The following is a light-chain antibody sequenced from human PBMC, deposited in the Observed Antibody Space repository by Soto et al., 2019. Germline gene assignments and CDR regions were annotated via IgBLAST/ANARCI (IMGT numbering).Light chain of an antibody. CDR3: QQSYSTPPT. Sequence: DIQMTQSPASLSASVGDRVTISFRASQSIGRNLNWYQQKPGKAPTLLMFTSSNLQSGVPSRFSGSGSGTDFIFTISSLQPEDFATYYCQQSYSTPPTFGQGTKVDIK. CDR2: TSS. V-gene: IGKV1-39*01. CDR1: QSIGRN. J-gene: IGKJ1*01.